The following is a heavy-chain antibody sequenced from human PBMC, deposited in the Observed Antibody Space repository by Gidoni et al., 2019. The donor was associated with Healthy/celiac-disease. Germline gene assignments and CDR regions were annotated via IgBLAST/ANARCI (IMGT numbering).Heavy chain of an antibody. CDR2: IYYRGRT. Sequence: QLQLQESGPGLVKPSETLSLTCTVSGGSISSSSYYWGWIRQPPGKGLEWIGSIYYRGRTYYNPSLKSRVTISVDTSKNQFSLKLSSVTAADTAVYYCARHEWRGSGYYFDYWGQGTLVTVSS. CDR3: ARHEWRGSGYYFDY. CDR1: GGSISSSSYY. J-gene: IGHJ4*02. D-gene: IGHD3-22*01. V-gene: IGHV4-39*01.